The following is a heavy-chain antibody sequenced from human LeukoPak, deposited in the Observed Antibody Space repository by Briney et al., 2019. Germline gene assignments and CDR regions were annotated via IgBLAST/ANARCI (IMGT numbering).Heavy chain of an antibody. CDR1: GYTFTGYY. CDR3: ARVIGGPGYPRIAVAGLSP. Sequence: ASVKVSCKASGYTFTGYYMHWVRQAPGQGLEWMGWINPNSGNTGYAQKFQGRVTMTRNTSISTAYMELSSLRSEDTAVYYCARVIGGPGYPRIAVAGLSPWGQGTLVTVSS. CDR2: INPNSGNT. J-gene: IGHJ5*02. D-gene: IGHD6-19*01. V-gene: IGHV1-8*02.